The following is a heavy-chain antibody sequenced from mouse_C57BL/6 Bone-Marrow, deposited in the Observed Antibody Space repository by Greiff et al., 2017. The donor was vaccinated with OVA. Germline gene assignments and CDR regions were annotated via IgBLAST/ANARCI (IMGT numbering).Heavy chain of an antibody. J-gene: IGHJ3*01. CDR1: GYTFTNYW. V-gene: IGHV1-63*01. D-gene: IGHD2-3*01. Sequence: VKLQESGAELVRPGTSVKMSCKASGYTFTNYWIGWAKQRPGHGLEWIGDIYPGGGYTNYNEKFKGKATLTADKSSSTAYMQFSSLTSEDSAIYYCARWDGYYPFAYWGQGTLVTVSA. CDR3: ARWDGYYPFAY. CDR2: IYPGGGYT.